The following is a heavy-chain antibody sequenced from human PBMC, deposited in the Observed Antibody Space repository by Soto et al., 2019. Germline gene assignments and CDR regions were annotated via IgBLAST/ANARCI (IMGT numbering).Heavy chain of an antibody. CDR1: GFSFSSSD. V-gene: IGHV3-30*03. J-gene: IGHJ3*02. CDR2: ISIDKYRQ. CDR3: VRGPNSGAFDI. Sequence: QVQLMESGGGVVQPGRSLRLSCAASGFSFSSSDIHWVRQAPGKGPEWVAHISIDKYRQYYADPVKGRFTGSRDNSKNTVSLQMTSLRPDDTAVYYCVRGPNSGAFDIWGHGTMVTVSS. D-gene: IGHD1-26*01.